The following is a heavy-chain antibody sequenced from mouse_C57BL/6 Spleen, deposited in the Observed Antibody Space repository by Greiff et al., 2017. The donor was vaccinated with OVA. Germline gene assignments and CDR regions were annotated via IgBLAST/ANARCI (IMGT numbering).Heavy chain of an antibody. CDR1: GFTFSSYA. CDR3: TRDTPLYYYGSSHWYFDV. D-gene: IGHD1-1*01. J-gene: IGHJ1*03. Sequence: EVMLVESGEGLVKPGGSLKLSCAASGFTFSSYAMSWVRQTPEKRLEWVAYISSGGDYIYYADTVKGRFTFSRDNARNTRYLQMRSLNAKDTAMYYCTRDTPLYYYGSSHWYFDVWGTGTTVTVSS. CDR2: ISSGGDYI. V-gene: IGHV5-9-1*02.